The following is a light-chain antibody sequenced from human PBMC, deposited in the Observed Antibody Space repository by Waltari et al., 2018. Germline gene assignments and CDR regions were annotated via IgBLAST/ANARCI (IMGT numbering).Light chain of an antibody. Sequence: IVLTQSPGPLPLSPGERAPLSCRASQSVSRTLAWYQQKPGQAPKLLIYGASIRATGIPDRFTGSGSGTDFSLTISSLEPEDFAIYFCQHYVRLPATFGQGTKVEIK. CDR3: QHYVRLPAT. CDR2: GAS. V-gene: IGKV3-20*01. CDR1: QSVSRT. J-gene: IGKJ1*01.